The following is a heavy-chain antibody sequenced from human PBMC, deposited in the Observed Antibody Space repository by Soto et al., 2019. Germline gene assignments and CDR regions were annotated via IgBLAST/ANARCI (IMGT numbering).Heavy chain of an antibody. V-gene: IGHV3-7*01. Sequence: EVQLVESGGGLVQPGGSLRLSCVASGFTFSSYWMSWVRQAPGKGLEWVANIKQDGSKKYYVDSVKGRFTISRDNAKNSLYLEMNSLRAEDTAVYYCARATCSSSTCYAVYFRSWGQGTLVTVSS. CDR1: GFTFSSYW. J-gene: IGHJ5*02. CDR3: ARATCSSSTCYAVYFRS. D-gene: IGHD2-2*01. CDR2: IKQDGSKK.